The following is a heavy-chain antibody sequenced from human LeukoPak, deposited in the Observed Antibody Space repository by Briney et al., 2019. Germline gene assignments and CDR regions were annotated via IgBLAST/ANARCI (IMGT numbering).Heavy chain of an antibody. CDR1: GGTFSSYA. D-gene: IGHD3-22*01. Sequence: ASVEVSCKASGGTFSSYAISWVRQAPGQGLEWMGGIIPIFGTANYAQKFQGRVTITADESTSTAYMELSSLRSEDTAVYYCARSPFKSMIVVVGYFDYWGQGTLVTVSS. CDR2: IIPIFGTA. V-gene: IGHV1-69*01. CDR3: ARSPFKSMIVVVGYFDY. J-gene: IGHJ4*02.